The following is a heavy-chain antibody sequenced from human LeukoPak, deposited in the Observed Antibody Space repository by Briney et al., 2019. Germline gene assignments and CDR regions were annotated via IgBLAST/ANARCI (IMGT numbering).Heavy chain of an antibody. V-gene: IGHV3-23*01. CDR2: ASYYVGKQ. D-gene: IGHD1-1*01. CDR3: AKAGIGADGAGFLCEY. J-gene: IGHJ4*02. Sequence: GGSLTLSCAASGFTFSDYAMSWVRQDPGKGLEWVSTASYYVGKQYHADSVGGRFTVSRDNSRNTVSLQMRSLRVEDTDIYYCAKAGIGADGAGFLCEYWGQGTLVTVSS. CDR1: GFTFSDYA.